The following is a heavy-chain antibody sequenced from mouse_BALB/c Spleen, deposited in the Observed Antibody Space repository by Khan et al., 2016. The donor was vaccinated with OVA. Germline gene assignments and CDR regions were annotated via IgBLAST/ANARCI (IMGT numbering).Heavy chain of an antibody. CDR1: GYTFTDYV. Sequence: QIQLVQSGPDLKKPGETVKISCKASGYTFTDYVMNWVKQAPGKGLKWMGWINTYTGEPTYADDFKGRFAFSLETSASTAYLQINSLKNEDTATYYCARFHGGYWGQGTTLTVS. J-gene: IGHJ2*01. V-gene: IGHV9-3-1*01. CDR3: ARFHGGY. CDR2: INTYTGEP.